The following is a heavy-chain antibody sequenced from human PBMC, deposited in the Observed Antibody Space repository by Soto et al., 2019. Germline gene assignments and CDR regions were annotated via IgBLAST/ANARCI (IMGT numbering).Heavy chain of an antibody. CDR2: ISASGGST. D-gene: IGHD3-10*01. Sequence: EVQLLESGGGLVQPGGSLRLSCVVSGFTFNNYAMNWVRQAPGKGLEWVSGISASGGSTYYADSVKGRFTISRDSSKHTRYLQMNSLRADDTAIYYCASHFYYGSGSYYAVDYWGQGTLVTVSS. CDR1: GFTFNNYA. CDR3: ASHFYYGSGSYYAVDY. J-gene: IGHJ4*02. V-gene: IGHV3-23*01.